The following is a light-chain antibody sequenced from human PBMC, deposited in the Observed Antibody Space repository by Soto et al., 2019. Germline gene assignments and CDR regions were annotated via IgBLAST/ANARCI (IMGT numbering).Light chain of an antibody. CDR1: SGHSSYA. J-gene: IGLJ3*02. Sequence: QPVLTQSPSASASLGVSVKLTCTLSSGHSSYAIAWHQQQPEKGPRYLMKLSTDGSHSRGDGIPDRFSGSSSGAERYLTISSLQSEDEADYYCQTWGTGIRVFGGGTKVTVL. CDR2: LSTDGSH. CDR3: QTWGTGIRV. V-gene: IGLV4-69*01.